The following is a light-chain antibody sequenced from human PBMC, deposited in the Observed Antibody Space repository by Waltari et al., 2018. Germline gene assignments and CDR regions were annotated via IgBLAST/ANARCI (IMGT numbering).Light chain of an antibody. CDR1: QSVSRT. Sequence: EIVLTQSPGTLSLSPGERATLSCRASQSVSRTLAWYQQKPGQAPRLLIYGASTSATGIPERFRGGGSGTDFSLTISRLEPEDFAVYYCQHYVRLPVTFGQGTKVEIK. V-gene: IGKV3-20*01. CDR3: QHYVRLPVT. CDR2: GAS. J-gene: IGKJ1*01.